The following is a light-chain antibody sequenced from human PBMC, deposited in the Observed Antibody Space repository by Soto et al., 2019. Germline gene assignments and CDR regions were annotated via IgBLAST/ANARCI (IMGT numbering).Light chain of an antibody. V-gene: IGKV3-20*01. J-gene: IGKJ2*01. Sequence: ENVLTQSPGTLSLSPGERVTLSCRASQSVSSNYLAWYQQKPGQAPRLLIYGASVRATGIPDRFSGSGSGTDFTLTISRLEPEDFAVYYCQQYASSPYTFGQGTKVEIK. CDR1: QSVSSNY. CDR2: GAS. CDR3: QQYASSPYT.